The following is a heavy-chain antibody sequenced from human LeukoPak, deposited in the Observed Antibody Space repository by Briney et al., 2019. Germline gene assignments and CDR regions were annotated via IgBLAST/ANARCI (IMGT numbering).Heavy chain of an antibody. J-gene: IGHJ4*02. CDR3: AKAGYDFWSGYFSF. V-gene: IGHV3-9*01. CDR1: GFTFDDYA. CDR2: ISWNSGSI. Sequence: GGSLRLSCAASGFTFDDYAMHWVQQAPGKGLEWVSGISWNSGSIGYADSVKGRFTISRDNAKNSLYLQMNSLRAEDTALYYCAKAGYDFWSGYFSFWGQGTLVTVSS. D-gene: IGHD3-3*01.